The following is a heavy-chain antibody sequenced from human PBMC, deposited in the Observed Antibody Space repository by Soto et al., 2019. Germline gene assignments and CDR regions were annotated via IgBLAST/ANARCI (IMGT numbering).Heavy chain of an antibody. D-gene: IGHD1-26*01. CDR2: IKQDGSEK. J-gene: IGHJ4*02. CDR1: GFTFSSYW. CDR3: ARVWELTFFDY. Sequence: GSRRLSFAASGFTFSSYWMSWVRQAPGKGLEWVANIKQDGSEKYYLDSVKGRFTISRDKAKNSLYLQMNSLRAEDTAVYYCARVWELTFFDYWGQGTLVTVSS. V-gene: IGHV3-7*01.